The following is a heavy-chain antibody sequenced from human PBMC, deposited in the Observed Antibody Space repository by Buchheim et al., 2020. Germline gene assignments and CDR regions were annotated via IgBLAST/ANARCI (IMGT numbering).Heavy chain of an antibody. CDR1: GGSINSGDYY. Sequence: QVQLQESGPGLVRPSQTLSLTCTVSGGSINSGDYYWSWVRQPPGKGLEWMGYIYFSGDTYYNPSLKSQITMSLDTSKNQFSLRLTSVTAADTAVYYCAKAVWSGYSNTFFFFGMDVWGQGTT. D-gene: IGHD3-3*01. J-gene: IGHJ6*01. CDR2: IYFSGDT. V-gene: IGHV4-30-4*01. CDR3: AKAVWSGYSNTFFFFGMDV.